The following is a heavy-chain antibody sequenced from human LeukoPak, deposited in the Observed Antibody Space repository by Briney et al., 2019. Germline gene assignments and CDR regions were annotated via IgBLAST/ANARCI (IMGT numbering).Heavy chain of an antibody. Sequence: PSETLSLTCTVSGGSISSRNYYWGWIRQPPGKGLEWIGSIYYSGSTYYNPSLKSRVTISVDTSKNQFSLKLSSVTAADTAVYYCARGAMFGGWFQHWGQGTLVTVSS. D-gene: IGHD3-10*02. J-gene: IGHJ1*01. CDR3: ARGAMFGGWFQH. CDR1: GGSISSRNYY. V-gene: IGHV4-39*07. CDR2: IYYSGST.